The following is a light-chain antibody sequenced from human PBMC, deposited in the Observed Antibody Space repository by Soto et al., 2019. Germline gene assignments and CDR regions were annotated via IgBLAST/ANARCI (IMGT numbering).Light chain of an antibody. J-gene: IGKJ5*01. CDR3: QQRSNWPT. CDR2: DAS. CDR1: QSVSSY. Sequence: EIVLTQSPGALSLSPGERATLSCRASQSVSSYLAWYQQKPGQAPRLLIYDASNRATGIPARFSGSGSRTDFTLTISSLEPEDFAVYYCQQRSNWPTFGQGTRLEIK. V-gene: IGKV3-11*01.